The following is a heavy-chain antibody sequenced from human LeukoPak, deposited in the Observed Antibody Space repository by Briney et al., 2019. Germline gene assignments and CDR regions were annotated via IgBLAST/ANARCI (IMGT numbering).Heavy chain of an antibody. CDR1: GGSISSGGYY. V-gene: IGHV4-31*03. J-gene: IGHJ4*02. D-gene: IGHD4-17*01. CDR3: ARTATTVTTTLDY. CDR2: IYYSGST. Sequence: TLSLTCTVSGGSISSGGYYWSWIRQHPGKGLEWIGYIYYSGSTYYNPSLKSRVTISVDTSKNQFSLKLSSVTAADTAVYYCARTATTVTTTLDYWGQGTLVTVSS.